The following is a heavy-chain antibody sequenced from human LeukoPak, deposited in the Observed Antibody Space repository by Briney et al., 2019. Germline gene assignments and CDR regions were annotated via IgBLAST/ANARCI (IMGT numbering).Heavy chain of an antibody. CDR1: GFSLSTSGMS. CDR2: IDWYDDT. CDR3: ARVVVVGPLYFDY. J-gene: IGHJ4*02. D-gene: IGHD2-15*01. V-gene: IGHV2-70*17. Sequence: SGPALVKPTQTLTLTCTFSGFSLSTSGMSVSWIRQPPGKALEWLARIDWYDDTFYRTSLKTRLTISKDTSKNQVVLTMTNMDPVDTATYYCARVVVVGPLYFDYWGQGTLVTVSS.